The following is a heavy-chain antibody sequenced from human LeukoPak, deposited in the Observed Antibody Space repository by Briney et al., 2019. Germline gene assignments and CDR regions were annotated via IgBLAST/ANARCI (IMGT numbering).Heavy chain of an antibody. CDR1: GYTFINYY. V-gene: IGHV1-46*01. CDR3: ARSYSDLDY. D-gene: IGHD1-26*01. Sequence: ASVKVSCKASGYTFINYYMHWVRQAPGQGLEWMGTINPSGGRTTYAQNFQGRVSMTRDTSTSTVYMELSSLRSVDTAVYYCARSYSDLDYWGQGTLVTVSS. J-gene: IGHJ4*02. CDR2: INPSGGRT.